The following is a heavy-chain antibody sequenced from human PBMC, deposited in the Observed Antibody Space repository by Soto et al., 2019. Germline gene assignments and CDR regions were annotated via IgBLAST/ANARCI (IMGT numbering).Heavy chain of an antibody. V-gene: IGHV2-5*02. D-gene: IGHD4-17*01. J-gene: IGHJ4*02. CDR2: VYWDDDK. CDR3: AHSSSRWPLGY. Sequence: QITLKESGPTLVKPTQTLTLTCTFSRFSLSTSGVGVVWLRQPPGKALEWLALVYWDDDKRYSPSLKSRLTITQDTSKIQVVLTLNNMDHVDTATYYCAHSSSRWPLGYWGQGALVTVSS. CDR1: RFSLSTSGVG.